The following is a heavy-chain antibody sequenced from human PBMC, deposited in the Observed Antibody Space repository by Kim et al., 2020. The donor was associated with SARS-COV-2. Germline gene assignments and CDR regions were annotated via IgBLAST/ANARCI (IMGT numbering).Heavy chain of an antibody. CDR2: ISWDGGRT. CDR3: TKDRLGREIWGFGMDV. Sequence: GGSLRLSCAASGFNFHDYTFHWIRQVPGKGLEWVSLISWDGGRTYYAASVKGRFTVSRDNTKKSLYLQMNSLTTEDTALYYCTKDRLGREIWGFGMDVWGQGTTVTVSS. CDR1: GFNFHDYT. D-gene: IGHD3-16*01. J-gene: IGHJ6*02. V-gene: IGHV3-43*01.